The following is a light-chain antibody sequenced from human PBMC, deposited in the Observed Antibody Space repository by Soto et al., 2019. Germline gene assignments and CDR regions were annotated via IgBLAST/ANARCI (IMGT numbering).Light chain of an antibody. CDR1: RSFASSY. V-gene: IGKV3-20*01. CDR3: QQYDSARWT. J-gene: IGKJ1*01. Sequence: EIVLTQSPATLSLSPGERATLSCRASRSFASSYLAWYQHKPGQAPRLLIYAASRRATGIPDRFSGSGSGTDFSLTISRLEPEDFAVYYCQQYDSARWTFGLGTKVDIK. CDR2: AAS.